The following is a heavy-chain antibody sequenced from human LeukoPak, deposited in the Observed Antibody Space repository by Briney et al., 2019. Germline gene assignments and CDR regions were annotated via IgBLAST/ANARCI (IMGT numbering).Heavy chain of an antibody. J-gene: IGHJ4*02. D-gene: IGHD3-22*01. CDR3: ARSLRPSHYYDSSGYLVDY. CDR1: GYTFTSYG. Sequence: GASVKVSCKASGYTFTSYGISWVRQAPGQGLEWMGWISAYNGNTNYAQKLQGRVTMTTDTSTSTAYMELRSLRSDDTAVYYCARSLRPSHYYDSSGYLVDYWGQGTLVTVSS. CDR2: ISAYNGNT. V-gene: IGHV1-18*01.